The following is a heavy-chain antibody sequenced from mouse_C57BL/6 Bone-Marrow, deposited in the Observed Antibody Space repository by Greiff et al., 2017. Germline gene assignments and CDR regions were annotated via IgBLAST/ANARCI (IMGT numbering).Heavy chain of an antibody. J-gene: IGHJ3*01. CDR2: IDPEDGDT. CDR1: GFNIKDYY. Sequence: VQLQQSGAELVRPGASVKLSCTASGFNIKDYYMHWVKQRPEQGLEWIGRIDPEDGDTEYAPKFQGKATMTADTSSNPAYLQLSSLTSEDTAVDYCTTSLGYGSSYPNQAGFAYWGQGTLVTVSA. CDR3: TTSLGYGSSYPNQAGFAY. V-gene: IGHV14-1*01. D-gene: IGHD1-1*01.